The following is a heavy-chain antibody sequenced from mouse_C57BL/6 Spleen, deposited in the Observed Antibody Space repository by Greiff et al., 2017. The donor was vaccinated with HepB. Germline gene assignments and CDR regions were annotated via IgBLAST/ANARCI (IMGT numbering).Heavy chain of an antibody. CDR1: GYTFTDYN. V-gene: IGHV1-22*01. J-gene: IGHJ2*01. CDR2: INPNNGGT. CDR3: ARFNCYGSNYSVSSYLDY. Sequence: EVQLQQSGPELVKPGASVKMSCKASGYTFTDYNMHWVKQSHGKSLEWIGYINPNNGGTSYNQKFKGKATLTVNKSSSTAYMELRSLTSEDSAVYYMARFNCYGSNYSVSSYLDYWGQGTTLTVSS. D-gene: IGHD1-1*01.